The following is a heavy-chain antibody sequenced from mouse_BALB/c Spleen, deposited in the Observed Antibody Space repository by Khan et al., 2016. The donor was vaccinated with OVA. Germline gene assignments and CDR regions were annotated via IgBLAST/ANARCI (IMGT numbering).Heavy chain of an antibody. CDR3: ARWFTY. CDR2: ISYSGST. V-gene: IGHV3-2*02. J-gene: IGHJ3*01. Sequence: EVQLQESGPGLVKPSQSLSLSCTVTGYSITSDYAWNWIRQFPGNKLEWMGYISYSGSTTYNPSLKSRISFTRDTSKNPCFLQLNSVTTEDTATYYCARWFTYWGQGTLLTVSA. CDR1: GYSITSDYA.